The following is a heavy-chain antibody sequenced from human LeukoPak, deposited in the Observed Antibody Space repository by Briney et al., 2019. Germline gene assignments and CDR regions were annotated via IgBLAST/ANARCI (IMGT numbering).Heavy chain of an antibody. Sequence: PSETLSLTCAVYGGSFSGYYWSWIRQPPGKGLEWIGEINHSGSTNYNPSLKSRVTITVDTSKNQFSLKLSSVTAADTAVYYCARGGYSYGYGLNWGQGTLVTVSS. J-gene: IGHJ4*02. CDR1: GGSFSGYY. V-gene: IGHV4-34*01. CDR3: ARGGYSYGYGLN. D-gene: IGHD5-18*01. CDR2: INHSGST.